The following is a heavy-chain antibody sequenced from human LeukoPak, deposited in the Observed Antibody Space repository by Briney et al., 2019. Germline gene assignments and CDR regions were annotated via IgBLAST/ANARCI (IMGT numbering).Heavy chain of an antibody. D-gene: IGHD3-22*01. V-gene: IGHV4-34*01. Sequence: SETLSLTCAVYGGSFSGYYWSWIRQPPGKGLEWIGEINHSGSTNYNPSLKSRVTISVDTSKNQFSLKLSSVTAADTAVYYCARGWVQRFLNYYDSSRPGYYFHYWGQGTLVTVSS. J-gene: IGHJ4*02. CDR2: INHSGST. CDR1: GGSFSGYY. CDR3: ARGWVQRFLNYYDSSRPGYYFHY.